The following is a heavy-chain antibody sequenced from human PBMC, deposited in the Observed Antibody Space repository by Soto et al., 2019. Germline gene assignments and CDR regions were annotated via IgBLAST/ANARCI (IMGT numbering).Heavy chain of an antibody. V-gene: IGHV4-39*01. D-gene: IGHD3-10*01. CDR2: IYYSGST. J-gene: IGHJ4*02. CDR3: ATDLSGRHDY. Sequence: QLRLQESGPALVKPSETLSLTCTVSGGSISSSSYYWGWIRQPPGKGLEWIGSIYYSGSTYYNPSLKSRVTISVDTSKNQFSLKLSSVTAADTAVYNCATDLSGRHDYWRQGTLVTVSS. CDR1: GGSISSSSYY.